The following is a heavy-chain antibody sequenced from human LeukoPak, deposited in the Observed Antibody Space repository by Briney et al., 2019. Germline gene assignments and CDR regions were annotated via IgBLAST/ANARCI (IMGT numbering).Heavy chain of an antibody. CDR2: ISYDGSNK. CDR3: ARHDRIQLWLLLDY. D-gene: IGHD5-18*01. J-gene: IGHJ4*02. CDR1: GFTFSSYA. Sequence: PGRSLRLSCAASGFTFSSYAMHWVRQAPGKGLEWVAVISYDGSNKYYADSVKGRFTISRDNSKNTLCLQMNSLRAEDTAVYYCARHDRIQLWLLLDYWGQGTLVTVSS. V-gene: IGHV3-30*04.